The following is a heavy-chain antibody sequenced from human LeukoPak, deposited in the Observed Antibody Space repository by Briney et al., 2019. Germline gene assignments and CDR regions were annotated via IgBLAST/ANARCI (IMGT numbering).Heavy chain of an antibody. Sequence: GGSLRLSCAASGFILSRYWMHWVRQAPGKGLVWVSRINGDGSTLSYADSVKGRFTISRDNAKNTLYLQMNSLRAEDTAVYYCVRDFGESSGYYFDYWGQGTLVTVSS. V-gene: IGHV3-74*01. CDR3: VRDFGESSGYYFDY. J-gene: IGHJ4*02. D-gene: IGHD3-22*01. CDR2: INGDGSTL. CDR1: GFILSRYW.